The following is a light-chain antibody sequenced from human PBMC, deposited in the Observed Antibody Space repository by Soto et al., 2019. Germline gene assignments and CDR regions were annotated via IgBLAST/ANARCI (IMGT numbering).Light chain of an antibody. Sequence: QSVLTQPPSGSGTPGQRVTISCSGSSSNIGSNTVNWYQQLPGTAPKLLIYSNNQRPSGVPDRFSGSKSGTSASLAISGLQSEDEADYYCAAWDDSLNGYGFGTGTKVTVL. CDR2: SNN. CDR3: AAWDDSLNGYG. CDR1: SSNIGSNT. V-gene: IGLV1-44*01. J-gene: IGLJ1*01.